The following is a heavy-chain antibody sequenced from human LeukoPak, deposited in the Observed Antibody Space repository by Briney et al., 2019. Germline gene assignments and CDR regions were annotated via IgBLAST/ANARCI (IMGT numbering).Heavy chain of an antibody. J-gene: IGHJ4*02. D-gene: IGHD3-16*02. CDR3: ARVSDGQIDRHFDY. CDR1: GFTFSSYA. Sequence: GGSLRLSCAASGFTFSSYAMHWVRQAPGKGLEWVAVISYDGSNKYYADSVKGRFTISRDNSKNTLYLQMNSLRAEDTAVYYCARVSDGQIDRHFDYWGQGTLVTVSS. V-gene: IGHV3-30*04. CDR2: ISYDGSNK.